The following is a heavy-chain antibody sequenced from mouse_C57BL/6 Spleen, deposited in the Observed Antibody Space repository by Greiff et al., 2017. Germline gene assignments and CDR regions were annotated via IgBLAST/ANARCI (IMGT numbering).Heavy chain of an antibody. J-gene: IGHJ4*01. Sequence: ESGPGLVKPSQSLSLTCSVTGYSITSGYYWNWIRQFPGNKLEWMGYISYDGSNNYNPSLKNRISITRDTSKHQFFLKLNSVTTEDTATYYCARVPYYGSRRGYAMDYWGQGTSVTVSS. CDR3: ARVPYYGSRRGYAMDY. CDR1: GYSITSGYY. V-gene: IGHV3-6*01. D-gene: IGHD1-1*01. CDR2: ISYDGSN.